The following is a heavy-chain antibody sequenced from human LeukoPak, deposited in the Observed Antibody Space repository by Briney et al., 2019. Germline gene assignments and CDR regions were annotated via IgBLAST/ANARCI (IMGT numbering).Heavy chain of an antibody. J-gene: IGHJ4*02. Sequence: GASVKVSCKASGGTFISYAISWVRQAPGQGLEWMGGIIPIFGTANYAQKFQGRVTITADESTSTAYMELSSLRSEDTAVYYCARDQEYYYDSSGYLFDYWGQGTLVTVSS. CDR3: ARDQEYYYDSSGYLFDY. D-gene: IGHD3-22*01. CDR2: IIPIFGTA. V-gene: IGHV1-69*13. CDR1: GGTFISYA.